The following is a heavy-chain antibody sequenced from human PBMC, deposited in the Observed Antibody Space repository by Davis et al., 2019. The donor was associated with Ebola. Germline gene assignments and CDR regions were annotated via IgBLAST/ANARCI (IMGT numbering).Heavy chain of an antibody. CDR1: GFTFSSYD. CDR3: AKLELTPYFDY. CDR2: ISSSGSTI. Sequence: GESLITSCAASGFTFSSYDMHWVRQAPGKGLEWVSYISSSGSTIYYADSVKGRFTISRDNAKNSLYLQMNSLRAEDTAVYYCAKLELTPYFDYWGQGTLVTVSS. V-gene: IGHV3-48*03. D-gene: IGHD1-7*01. J-gene: IGHJ4*02.